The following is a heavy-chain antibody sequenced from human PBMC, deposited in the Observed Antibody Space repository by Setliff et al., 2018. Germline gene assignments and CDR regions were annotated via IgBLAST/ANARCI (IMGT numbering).Heavy chain of an antibody. V-gene: IGHV4-59*01. Sequence: LSLTCNVSGVSISSYYWSWIRQPPGKGLESIGYVQISGGTNYNPALKSRVTISIDRSTNQLSLKLDSLTAADTAVYFCARLPRTVTHFDYWGQGTLVTVSS. CDR3: ARLPRTVTHFDY. CDR2: VQISGGT. J-gene: IGHJ4*02. CDR1: GVSISSYY. D-gene: IGHD4-17*01.